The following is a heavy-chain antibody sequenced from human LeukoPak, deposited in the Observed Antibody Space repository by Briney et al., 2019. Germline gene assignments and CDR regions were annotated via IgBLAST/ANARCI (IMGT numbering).Heavy chain of an antibody. CDR2: INWNGGNT. Sequence: PPGGSLRLSCVVSGFTYDDYGMSWVRQAPGKGLEWVSGINWNGGNTGYADSVKGRFTISRDNAKNSLYLQMNSLRAEDTALYYCARIRRGSSSWYYFDSWGQGTLVTVSS. CDR1: GFTYDDYG. D-gene: IGHD6-13*01. J-gene: IGHJ4*02. CDR3: ARIRRGSSSWYYFDS. V-gene: IGHV3-20*04.